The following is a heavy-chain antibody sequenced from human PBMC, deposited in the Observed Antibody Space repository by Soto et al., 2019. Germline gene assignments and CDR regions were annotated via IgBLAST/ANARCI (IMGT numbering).Heavy chain of an antibody. CDR3: AKDGVWTYYFDY. Sequence: GGSLRLSCAASGFTFSRYAMSWVRQAPGKGLEWVSAISGSGGSTYYADSVKGRFTISRDNSKNTLYLQMNSLRAEDMAVYYWAKDGVWTYYFDYWGQGTLDTVSS. CDR1: GFTFSRYA. J-gene: IGHJ4*02. D-gene: IGHD2-8*01. CDR2: ISGSGGST. V-gene: IGHV3-23*01.